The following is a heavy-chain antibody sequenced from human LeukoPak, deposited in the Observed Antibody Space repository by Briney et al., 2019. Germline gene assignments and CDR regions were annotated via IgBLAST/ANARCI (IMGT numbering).Heavy chain of an antibody. D-gene: IGHD1-20*01. CDR3: ARVDRNWNYFDY. J-gene: IGHJ4*02. V-gene: IGHV4-38-2*01. Sequence: GSLRLSCAASGFTFNNYIMNWIRQPPRKGLEWIGSIHHSGSTYHNPSLKSRVSISVDTSRNQFSLNLSSVTAADTAVYYCARVDRNWNYFDYWGQGTLVTVSS. CDR1: GFTFNNYI. CDR2: IHHSGST.